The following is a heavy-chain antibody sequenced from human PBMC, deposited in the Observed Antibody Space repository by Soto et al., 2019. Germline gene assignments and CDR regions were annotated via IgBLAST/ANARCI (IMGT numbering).Heavy chain of an antibody. Sequence: QVQLVQSGAEVKKPGASVKVSCKASGYTFTGYYMHWVRQAPGQGLEWMGWINPNSGGTNYAQKFQGWVTMTRDTSISAAYMELGRLRSDDTAVYYCARDNAGFVPSYYYYGRDVWGQGTTVTVSS. CDR3: ARDNAGFVPSYYYYGRDV. V-gene: IGHV1-2*04. CDR1: GYTFTGYY. J-gene: IGHJ6*02. D-gene: IGHD3-10*01. CDR2: INPNSGGT.